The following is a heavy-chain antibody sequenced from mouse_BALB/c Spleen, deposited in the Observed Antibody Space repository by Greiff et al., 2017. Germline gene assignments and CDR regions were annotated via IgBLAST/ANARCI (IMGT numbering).Heavy chain of an antibody. Sequence: EVQVVESGGGLVQPGGSRKLSCAASGFTFSSFGMHWVRQAPEKGLEWVAYICSGSSTIYYADTVKGRFTISRDNPKNTLFLQMTSLRSEDTAMYYCARGGYGNFYAMDYWGQVTSVTVSS. CDR3: ARGGYGNFYAMDY. V-gene: IGHV5-17*02. CDR2: ICSGSSTI. J-gene: IGHJ4*01. CDR1: GFTFSSFG. D-gene: IGHD2-10*02.